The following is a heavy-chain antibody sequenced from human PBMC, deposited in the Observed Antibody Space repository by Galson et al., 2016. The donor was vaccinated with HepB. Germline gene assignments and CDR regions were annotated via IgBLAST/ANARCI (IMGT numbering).Heavy chain of an antibody. CDR2: IPLDGSSQ. J-gene: IGHJ6*02. Sequence: SLRLSCAASGFTFSIFAMHWVRQAPGKGLEWVAAIPLDGSSQYYADSVRGRFTISRDNSKNTLYLQMDSLRPEDTAVYYCAKDGILGTTTQSKGMDVWGQGTTVTVSS. D-gene: IGHD1-26*01. CDR1: GFTFSIFA. V-gene: IGHV3-30-3*01. CDR3: AKDGILGTTTQSKGMDV.